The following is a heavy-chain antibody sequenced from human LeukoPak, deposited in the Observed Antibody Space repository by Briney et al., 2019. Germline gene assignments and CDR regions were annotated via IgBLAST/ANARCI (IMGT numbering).Heavy chain of an antibody. J-gene: IGHJ4*02. CDR2: ISAYNGNT. V-gene: IGHV1-18*04. CDR3: ARGYYDSSGYYYPVFDY. CDR1: GYTFTTYY. Sequence: ASVKVSCKASGYTFTTYYLHWVRQAPGQGLEWMGWISAYNGNTNYAQKLQGRVTMTTDTSTSTAYMELRSLRSDDTAVYYCARGYYDSSGYYYPVFDYWGQGTLVTVSS. D-gene: IGHD3-22*01.